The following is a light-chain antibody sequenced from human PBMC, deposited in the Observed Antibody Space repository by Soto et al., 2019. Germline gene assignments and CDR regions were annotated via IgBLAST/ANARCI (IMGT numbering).Light chain of an antibody. V-gene: IGKV3-20*01. J-gene: IGKJ3*01. CDR1: QSVSSSY. Sequence: DIVLTQSPGTLSLSPGDRATLSCRASQSVSSSYLAWYQQKPGQAPRLLIYGASSRATGIPDRFSGSGSGTDFTLTISRLEPEDFSVYYCQQYGSSRVFTFGPGTKVDIK. CDR2: GAS. CDR3: QQYGSSRVFT.